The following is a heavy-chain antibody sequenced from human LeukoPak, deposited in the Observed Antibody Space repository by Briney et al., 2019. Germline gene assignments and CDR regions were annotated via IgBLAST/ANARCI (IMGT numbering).Heavy chain of an antibody. J-gene: IGHJ3*02. Sequence: GGSLRLSCAASGFTFSSYEMNWVRQAPGKGLEWVGRIYSKTDGGTTDYAAPVKGRFTISRDDSKNTLYLQMNSLKTEDTAVYYCTTGFFGVVNDAFDIWGQGTMVTVSS. CDR2: IYSKTDGGTT. V-gene: IGHV3-15*01. CDR3: TTGFFGVVNDAFDI. D-gene: IGHD3-3*01. CDR1: GFTFSSYE.